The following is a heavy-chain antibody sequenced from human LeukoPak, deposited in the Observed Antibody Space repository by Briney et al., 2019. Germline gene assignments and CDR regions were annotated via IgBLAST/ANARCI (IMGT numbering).Heavy chain of an antibody. CDR3: ARDIGGTTFWFDP. CDR2: INPNSGGT. CDR1: GYTFTGYY. J-gene: IGHJ5*02. V-gene: IGHV1-2*02. Sequence: GASVKVSCKASGYTFTGYYMHWVRQAPGQGLEWMGWINPNSGGTNYAQKFQGRVTMTRDTSISTAYMELSRLRSDDTAVYYCARDIGGTTFWFDPWGQGTLVTVSS. D-gene: IGHD1-7*01.